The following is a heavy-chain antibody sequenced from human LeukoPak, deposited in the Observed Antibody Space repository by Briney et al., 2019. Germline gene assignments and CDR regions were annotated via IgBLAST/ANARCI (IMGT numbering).Heavy chain of an antibody. D-gene: IGHD3-10*01. Sequence: SETLSLTCTVSGYSINNGYYWAWIRQPPGKGLEWIGSIYHSGSTYYNPSLKSRVTISVDTSKSQFSLKLSSVTAADTAVYYCARGVVRGVIFPRYYYYYYMDVWGKGTTVTISS. CDR3: ARGVVRGVIFPRYYYYYYMDV. CDR2: IYHSGST. CDR1: GYSINNGYY. V-gene: IGHV4-38-2*02. J-gene: IGHJ6*03.